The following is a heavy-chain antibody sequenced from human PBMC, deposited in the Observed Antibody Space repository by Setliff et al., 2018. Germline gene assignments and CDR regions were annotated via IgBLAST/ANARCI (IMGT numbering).Heavy chain of an antibody. CDR3: ARVSSRLWFGPRYFDY. V-gene: IGHV4-38-2*02. J-gene: IGHJ4*02. D-gene: IGHD3-10*01. CDR1: GYSISSGYI. Sequence: PSETLSLTCTVSGYSISSGYIWGWIRQPPGKGLEWVGNIGHTGSINYNPSLKSRLTISRDTSKNQVSLKLNSVTAADTAVYYCARVSSRLWFGPRYFDYWGQGTLVTVSS. CDR2: IGHTGSI.